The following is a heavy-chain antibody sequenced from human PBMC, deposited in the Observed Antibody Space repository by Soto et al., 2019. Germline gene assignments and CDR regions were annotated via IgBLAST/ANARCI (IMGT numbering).Heavy chain of an antibody. CDR3: ARDLRPDYGDYLSDY. Sequence: GGSLRLSCAASGFTFSSYGMHWVRQAPGKGLEWVAVIWYDGSNKYYADSVKGRFTISRDNSKNTLYLQMNSLRAEDTAVYYCARDLRPDYGDYLSDYWGQGTLVTVSS. D-gene: IGHD4-17*01. V-gene: IGHV3-33*01. J-gene: IGHJ4*02. CDR2: IWYDGSNK. CDR1: GFTFSSYG.